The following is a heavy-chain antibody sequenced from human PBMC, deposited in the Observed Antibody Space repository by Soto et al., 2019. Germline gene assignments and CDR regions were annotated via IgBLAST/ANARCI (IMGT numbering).Heavy chain of an antibody. J-gene: IGHJ5*02. CDR3: ARVTLKAGNWYDP. Sequence: QVPLVQSGAEVKKPGASVKVSCKTSGYTFTDYFIHWVRQAPGQGFEWMGWINPHSRGTNYAQKFQGRVTMTRDTSNSTAYMELRGLTSDDTAVYYCARVTLKAGNWYDPWGQGTQVTVSS. CDR1: GYTFTDYF. CDR2: INPHSRGT. V-gene: IGHV1-2*02.